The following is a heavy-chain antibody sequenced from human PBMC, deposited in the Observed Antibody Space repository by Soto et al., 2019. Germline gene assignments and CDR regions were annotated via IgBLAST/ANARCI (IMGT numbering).Heavy chain of an antibody. CDR3: AITGAGYYIV. V-gene: IGHV3-53*01. J-gene: IGHJ4*02. D-gene: IGHD3-3*01. CDR2: IFSADNT. CDR1: RITVSSNY. Sequence: PGGSLRLSCAAARITVSSNYLSWVRQAPGKGLEWVSVIFSADNTHYADSVKGRFTISRDNSKNTVFLQMNSLRAEDTAVYYCAITGAGYYIVWGQGTPVTVSS.